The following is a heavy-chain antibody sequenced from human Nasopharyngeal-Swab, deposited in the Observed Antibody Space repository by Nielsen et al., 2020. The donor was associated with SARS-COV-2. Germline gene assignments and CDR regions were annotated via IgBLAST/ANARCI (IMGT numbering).Heavy chain of an antibody. V-gene: IGHV4-31*02. D-gene: IGHD6-6*01. CDR2: IYYSGST. CDR3: ARGGAARPGFDY. J-gene: IGHJ4*02. Sequence: WIRQPPGKGLEWIGYIYYSGSTYYNPSLKSRVTISVDTSKNQFSLKLSSVTAADTAAYYCARGGAARPGFDYWGQGTRVTVSS.